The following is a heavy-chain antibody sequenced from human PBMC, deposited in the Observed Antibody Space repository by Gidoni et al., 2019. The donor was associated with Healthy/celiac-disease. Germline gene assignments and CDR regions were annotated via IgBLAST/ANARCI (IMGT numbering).Heavy chain of an antibody. CDR2: IKSKTDGGTT. J-gene: IGHJ4*02. V-gene: IGHV3-15*01. D-gene: IGHD2-15*01. Sequence: EVQLVESGGGLVKPGGSLSLSCAASGFTFSNPWMSWVRQAPGKGLEWVGRIKSKTDGGTTDYAAPVKGRFTISRDDSKNTLYLQMNSLKTEDTAVYYCTTGTCSGGSCDPTSFDYWGQGTLVTVSS. CDR1: GFTFSNPW. CDR3: TTGTCSGGSCDPTSFDY.